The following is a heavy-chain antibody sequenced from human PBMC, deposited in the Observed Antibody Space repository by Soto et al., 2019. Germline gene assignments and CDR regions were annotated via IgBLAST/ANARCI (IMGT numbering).Heavy chain of an antibody. D-gene: IGHD3-9*01. V-gene: IGHV3-53*01. CDR1: GFTVSSNY. J-gene: IGHJ4*02. CDR3: ARGSVGYFDWLLYY. Sequence: GGSLRLSCAASGFTVSSNYMTWVRQAPGKGLEWVSAIYSGGSTYYADSVKGRFTISRDNSKNTLYLQMNSLRAEDTAVYYCARGSVGYFDWLLYYWGQGTLVTVSS. CDR2: IYSGGST.